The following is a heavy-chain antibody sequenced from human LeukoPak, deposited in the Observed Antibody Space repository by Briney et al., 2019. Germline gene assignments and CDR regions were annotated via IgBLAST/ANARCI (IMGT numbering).Heavy chain of an antibody. CDR3: AREIPSGFYTPDY. CDR1: GFTFSDLW. V-gene: IGHV3-7*01. J-gene: IGHJ4*02. Sequence: GGSLRLSCVAPGFTFSDLWMSWVRQAPGMGREWVANIETDGDKKNYVDSVKGRFTISRDNARNSLYLQMSSLRVEDTAVYYCAREIPSGFYTPDYWGRGTLVTVSS. CDR2: IETDGDKK. D-gene: IGHD5-12*01.